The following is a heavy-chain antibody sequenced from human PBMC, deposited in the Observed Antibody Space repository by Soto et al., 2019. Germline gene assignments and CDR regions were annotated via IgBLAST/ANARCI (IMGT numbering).Heavy chain of an antibody. CDR2: NSASGGDT. CDR1: GFTFSTYA. CDR3: ATQAGGFLMGPLDY. J-gene: IGHJ4*02. V-gene: IGHV3-23*01. Sequence: EVQLLESGGGLVQPGGSLRLSCAASGFTFSTYAMTWVRQTPGKGLEWVSVNSASGGDTYYADSVQGRFTISRDNYENTLYLQMNRLRAEDMAIYYCATQAGGFLMGPLDYWGQGTLVTVCS. D-gene: IGHD2-8*01.